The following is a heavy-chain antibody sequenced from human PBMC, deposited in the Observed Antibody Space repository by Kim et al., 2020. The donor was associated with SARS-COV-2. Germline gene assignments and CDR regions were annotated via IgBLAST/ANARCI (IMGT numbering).Heavy chain of an antibody. CDR3: ARDLLMDTAMVPANINGMDV. CDR1: GFTFSSYS. V-gene: IGHV3-21*01. D-gene: IGHD5-18*01. CDR2: ISSSSSYI. Sequence: GGSLRLSCAASGFTFSSYSMNWVRQAPGKGLEWVSSISSSSSYIYYADSVKGRFTISRDNAKNSLYLQMNSLRAEDMAVYYCARDLLMDTAMVPANINGMDVWGQGTTVTVSS. J-gene: IGHJ6*02.